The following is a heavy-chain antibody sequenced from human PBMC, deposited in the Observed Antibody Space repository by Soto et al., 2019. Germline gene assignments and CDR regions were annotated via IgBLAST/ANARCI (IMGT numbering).Heavy chain of an antibody. CDR2: FDPEDGET. J-gene: IGHJ4*02. CDR1: GYTLTELS. V-gene: IGHV1-24*01. CDR3: ATDQRRLTYYYGSGTHYYFDY. D-gene: IGHD3-10*01. Sequence: GASVKVSCKVSGYTLTELSMHWVRQAPGKGLEWMGGFDPEDGETIYAQKFQGRVTMTEDTSTDTAYMELSSLRSEDTAVYYCATDQRRLTYYYGSGTHYYFDYWGQGTLVTVSS.